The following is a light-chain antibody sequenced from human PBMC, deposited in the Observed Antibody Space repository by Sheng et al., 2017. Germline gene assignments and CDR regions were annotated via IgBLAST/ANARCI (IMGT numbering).Light chain of an antibody. CDR1: QRISTH. J-gene: IGKJ1*01. Sequence: DIEMTQSPSSLSASVGDTVTITCRAGQRISTHLNWYQQKPGKAPKVLIYGAFSLESGVPSRFSGSGSGTEFTLTISSLQPDDFATYYCQQYNSYWTFGLGTKVEIK. CDR3: QQYNSYWT. V-gene: IGKV1-5*01. CDR2: GAF.